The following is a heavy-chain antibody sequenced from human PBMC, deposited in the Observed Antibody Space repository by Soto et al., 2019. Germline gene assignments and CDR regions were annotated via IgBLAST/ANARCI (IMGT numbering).Heavy chain of an antibody. V-gene: IGHV3-21*01. CDR3: ARPTYSSSSPYYYYGMDV. CDR2: ISSSSSYI. Sequence: GGSLRLSCAAPGFTFSSYSMNWVRQAPGKGLEWVSSISSSSSYIYYADSVKGRFTISRDNAKNSLYLQMNSLRAEDTAVYYCARPTYSSSSPYYYYGMDVWGQGTTVTVSS. J-gene: IGHJ6*02. CDR1: GFTFSSYS. D-gene: IGHD6-6*01.